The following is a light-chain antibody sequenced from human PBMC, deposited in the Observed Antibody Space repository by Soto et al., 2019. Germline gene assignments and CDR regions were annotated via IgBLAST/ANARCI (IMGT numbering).Light chain of an antibody. Sequence: QSALTQPPSASGSPGQSVTISCTGTSSDVGAYKYVSWYQQYPGKAPKLIIYEVSKRPSGVPDRCSGSKSGNTASLTVSGLEAEAEADYYCTAYVGSNIWVFGGGTKVTVL. CDR1: SSDVGAYKY. CDR3: TAYVGSNIWV. V-gene: IGLV2-8*01. CDR2: EVS. J-gene: IGLJ3*02.